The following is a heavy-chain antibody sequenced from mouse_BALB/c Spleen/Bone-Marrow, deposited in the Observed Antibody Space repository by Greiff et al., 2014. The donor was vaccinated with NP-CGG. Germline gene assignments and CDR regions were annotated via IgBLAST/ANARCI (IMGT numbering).Heavy chain of an antibody. D-gene: IGHD2-4*01. J-gene: IGHJ3*01. CDR2: INPNTGAT. CDR1: GYTFTDYN. CDR3: ARYRDYDGGYAY. Sequence: VQLKQSGPELVKPGASVKIPCKASGYTFTDYNMDWVKQSHGKSLEWIGHINPNTGATIYNQRFTGKATLNVDKSSSTAYMELRSLTSEDTAVYYCARYRDYDGGYAYWGRGTLVTVSA. V-gene: IGHV1-18*01.